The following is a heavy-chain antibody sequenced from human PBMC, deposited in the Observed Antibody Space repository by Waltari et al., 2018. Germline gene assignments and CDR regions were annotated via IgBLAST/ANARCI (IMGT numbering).Heavy chain of an antibody. CDR3: ARTHYGAQRHWYFDL. J-gene: IGHJ2*01. CDR2: IIPIFGTA. V-gene: IGHV1-69*13. Sequence: KKPGSSVKVSCKASGGTFSSYAISWVRQAPGQGLEWMGGIIPIFGTANYAQKFQGRVTITADESTSTAYMELSSLRSEDTAVYYCARTHYGAQRHWYFDLWGRGTLVTVSS. CDR1: GGTFSSYA. D-gene: IGHD4-17*01.